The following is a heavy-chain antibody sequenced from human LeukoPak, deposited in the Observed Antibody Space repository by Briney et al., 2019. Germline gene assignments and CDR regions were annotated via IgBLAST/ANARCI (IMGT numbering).Heavy chain of an antibody. CDR2: FDPEDGET. CDR1: GYTLTELS. CDR3: ASHYYGSGSPIHYYYMDV. Sequence: ASVKVSCKVSGYTLTELSMHWVRQAPGKGLEWMGGFDPEDGETIYAQKFQGRVTMTEDTSTDTAYMELSSLRSEDTAVYYCASHYYGSGSPIHYYYMDVWGKGTTVTVSS. D-gene: IGHD3-10*01. V-gene: IGHV1-24*01. J-gene: IGHJ6*03.